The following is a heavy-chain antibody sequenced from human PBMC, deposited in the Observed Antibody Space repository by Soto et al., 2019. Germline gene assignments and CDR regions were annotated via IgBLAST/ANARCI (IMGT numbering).Heavy chain of an antibody. CDR3: GRSSSSGSAS. D-gene: IGHD6-6*01. CDR1: GFTFSSYS. V-gene: IGHV3-48*02. J-gene: IGHJ5*01. Sequence: EVHLVESGGGLVQPGGSLRLSCAASGFTFSSYSMNWVRQAPGKGLEWISYISSSSSTIYYADSVKGRFTISRDNDQTSLYMPMTSLRDEDTAVYYCGRSSSSGSASWGQGTLVTVSS. CDR2: ISSSSSTI.